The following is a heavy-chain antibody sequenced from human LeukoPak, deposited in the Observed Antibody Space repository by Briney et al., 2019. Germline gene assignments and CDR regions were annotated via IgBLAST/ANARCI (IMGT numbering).Heavy chain of an antibody. CDR2: IKQDGSEK. J-gene: IGHJ6*03. V-gene: IGHV3-7*01. CDR3: ARVGYSGYVYYYYYYMDV. Sequence: PGGSLRLSCAASGFTFSSYAMSWVRQAPGKGLEWVANIKQDGSEKYYVDSVKGRFTISRDNAKNSLYLQMNSLRAEDTAVYYCARVGYSGYVYYYYYYMDVWGKGTTVTVSS. CDR1: GFTFSSYA. D-gene: IGHD5-12*01.